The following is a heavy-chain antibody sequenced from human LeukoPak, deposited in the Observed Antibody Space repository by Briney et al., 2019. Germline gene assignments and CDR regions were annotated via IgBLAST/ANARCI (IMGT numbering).Heavy chain of an antibody. CDR2: MNANNGNT. CDR3: ARDTRLRFLEWLVSGDGGDYYFDY. D-gene: IGHD3-3*01. J-gene: IGHJ4*02. Sequence: ASVKVSCKASGYTFTSYGISWVRQATGQGLEWMGWMNANNGNTNYAQKLQGRVTMTTDTSTSTAYMELRSLRSDDTAVYYCARDTRLRFLEWLVSGDGGDYYFDYWGQGTLVTVSS. V-gene: IGHV1-18*01. CDR1: GYTFTSYG.